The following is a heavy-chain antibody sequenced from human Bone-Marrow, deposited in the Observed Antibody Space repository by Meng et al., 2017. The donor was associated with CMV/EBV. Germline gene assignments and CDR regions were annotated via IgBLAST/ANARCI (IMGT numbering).Heavy chain of an antibody. CDR3: TTDMVRGEGYYYYGMDV. J-gene: IGHJ6*02. Sequence: GESLKIYCAASGFTFSSYAMSWVRQAPGKGLEWVSAISGSGGSTYYADSVKGRFTISRDNSKNTLYLQMNSLRAEDTAVYYCTTDMVRGEGYYYYGMDVWGQGTTVTVSS. CDR1: GFTFSSYA. V-gene: IGHV3-23*01. CDR2: ISGSGGST. D-gene: IGHD3-10*01.